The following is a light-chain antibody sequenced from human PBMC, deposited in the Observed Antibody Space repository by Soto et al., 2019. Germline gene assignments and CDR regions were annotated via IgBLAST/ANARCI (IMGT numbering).Light chain of an antibody. CDR3: QSYDKRLTAYV. V-gene: IGLV1-40*01. J-gene: IGLJ1*01. CDR2: G. CDR1: SSNIGAGYP. Sequence: QSVLTQPPSVSGAPGQRVTISCTGSSSNIGAGYPVHWYQQLPGTAPKLLVAGNRPSGVPDRFSVSKSGASASLAITGLQAEDEGHYYCQSYDKRLTAYVFGTGTKLTVL.